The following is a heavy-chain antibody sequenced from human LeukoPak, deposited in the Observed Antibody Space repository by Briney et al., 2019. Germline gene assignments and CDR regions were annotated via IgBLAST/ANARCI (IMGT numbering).Heavy chain of an antibody. V-gene: IGHV1-18*03. CDR2: ISAYNGNT. D-gene: IGHD6-13*01. Sequence: ASVKVSCKASGYTFTSYGISWVRQAPGQGLEWMGWISAYNGNTNYAQKLQGRVTMTTDTSASTAYMELSSLRSEGMAAYYCARDLSSSWYMSSDYYYYMDVWGKGTTVTVSS. CDR3: ARDLSSSWYMSSDYYYYMDV. CDR1: GYTFTSYG. J-gene: IGHJ6*03.